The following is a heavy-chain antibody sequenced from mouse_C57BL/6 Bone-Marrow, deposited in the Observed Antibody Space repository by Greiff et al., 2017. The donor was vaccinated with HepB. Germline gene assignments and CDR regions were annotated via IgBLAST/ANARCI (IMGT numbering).Heavy chain of an antibody. Sequence: VQLQQSGAELARPGASVKLSCKASGYTFTSYGISWVKQRTGQGLEWIGEIYPRSGNTYYNEKFKGKATLTADKSSSTAYMELRSLTSEDSAVYFCARAYYPRFAYWGQGTLVTVSA. CDR2: IYPRSGNT. CDR1: GYTFTSYG. V-gene: IGHV1-81*01. D-gene: IGHD2-10*01. J-gene: IGHJ3*01. CDR3: ARAYYPRFAY.